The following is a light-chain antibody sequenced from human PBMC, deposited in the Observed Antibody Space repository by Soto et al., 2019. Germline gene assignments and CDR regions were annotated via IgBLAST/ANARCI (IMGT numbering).Light chain of an antibody. CDR2: GAS. V-gene: IGKV3-20*01. Sequence: EIVLTQSPGTLSLSPGERATLSCRASQSVSSNNLAWYHQKPGQTPRLLIYGASSRATVIPDRFSGSGSGTDFTLTISRLEPEDFAVYYCQQYDNSITFGQGTRLEIE. CDR1: QSVSSNN. CDR3: QQYDNSIT. J-gene: IGKJ5*01.